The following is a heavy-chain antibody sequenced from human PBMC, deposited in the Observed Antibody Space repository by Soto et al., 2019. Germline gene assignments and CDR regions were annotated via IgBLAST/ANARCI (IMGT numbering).Heavy chain of an antibody. CDR1: GFTFSSYA. CDR3: AKDHLDKYCTSVNCAIPAS. Sequence: GGSLRLSCAASGFTFSSYAMSWVRQGPGKGLERVSGISGSGISTYYADSVKGRFTISRDNSKNLVHLQMNSLRAEDTAVYYCAKDHLDKYCTSVNCAIPASWGQGTLVTVSS. J-gene: IGHJ4*02. V-gene: IGHV3-23*01. D-gene: IGHD2-8*02. CDR2: ISGSGIST.